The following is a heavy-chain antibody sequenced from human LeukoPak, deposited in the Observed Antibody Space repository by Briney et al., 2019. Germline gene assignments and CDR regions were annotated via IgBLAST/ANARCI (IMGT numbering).Heavy chain of an antibody. D-gene: IGHD3-10*02. J-gene: IGHJ4*02. CDR3: ARGTMFPYYFDY. CDR1: GFKFSSYS. CDR2: ISSSSSYI. V-gene: IGHV3-21*01. Sequence: GGSLRLSCAASGFKFSSYSVKWVRQAPGKGLEWVSFISSSSSYIYYADSLKGRFTISRDNAKNSLYLQMNSLRAEDTAVYYCARGTMFPYYFDYWGQGTLVTVSS.